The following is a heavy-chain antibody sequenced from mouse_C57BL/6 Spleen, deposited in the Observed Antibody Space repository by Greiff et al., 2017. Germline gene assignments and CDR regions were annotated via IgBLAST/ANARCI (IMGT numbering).Heavy chain of an antibody. D-gene: IGHD1-1*01. CDR1: GFNIKDYY. V-gene: IGHV14-1*01. CDR3: TPHYYGSSPYYFDY. CDR2: IDPEDGDT. J-gene: IGHJ2*01. Sequence: VQLQQSGAELVRPGASVKLSCTASGFNIKDYYMHWVKQRPEQGLEWIGRIDPEDGDTEYAPKFQGKATMTADTSSNTAYLQRSSLTSEDTAVYYCTPHYYGSSPYYFDYWGQGTTLTVSS.